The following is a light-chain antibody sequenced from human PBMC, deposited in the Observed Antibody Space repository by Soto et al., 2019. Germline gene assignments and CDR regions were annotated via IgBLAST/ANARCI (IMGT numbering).Light chain of an antibody. CDR1: QGIDTY. CDR2: ATS. J-gene: IGKJ2*01. Sequence: IQMTQSPSTLSASVGDRVTITCGASQGIDTYLAWYQQKPGKAPRLLMYATSVLESGVPSRFSGSGSGTDYTLTISSLQSEDFATYYCQQYYAHPPTFGQGTKVDIK. V-gene: IGKV1-8*01. CDR3: QQYYAHPPT.